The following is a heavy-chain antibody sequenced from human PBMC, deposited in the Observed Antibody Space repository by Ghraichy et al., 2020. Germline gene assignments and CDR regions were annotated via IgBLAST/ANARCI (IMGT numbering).Heavy chain of an antibody. D-gene: IGHD4-17*01. J-gene: IGHJ4*02. CDR1: GFTFSNNW. CDR3: ASGDYADY. V-gene: IGHV3-7*01. Sequence: LSLTCAASGFTFSNNWMTWVRQAPGKGLEWVANIKQDGREKYYVGSVKGRFTISRDNAKNSLYLQMNSLTAEDTAVYYCASGDYADYWGQGTLVTVSS. CDR2: IKQDGREK.